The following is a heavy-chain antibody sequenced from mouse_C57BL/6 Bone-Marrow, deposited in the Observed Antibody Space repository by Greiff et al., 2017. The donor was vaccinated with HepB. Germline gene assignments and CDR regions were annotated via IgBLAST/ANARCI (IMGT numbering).Heavy chain of an antibody. CDR3: ASLTGRGAMDY. Sequence: DVQLQESGPGLVKPSQSLSLTCSVTGYSITSGYYWNWIRQFPGNKLEWMGYISYDGSNNYNPSLKNRISITRDTSKNQFFLKLNSVTTEDTATYYCASLTGRGAMDYWGQGTSVTVSS. J-gene: IGHJ4*01. D-gene: IGHD4-1*01. CDR1: GYSITSGYY. CDR2: ISYDGSN. V-gene: IGHV3-6*01.